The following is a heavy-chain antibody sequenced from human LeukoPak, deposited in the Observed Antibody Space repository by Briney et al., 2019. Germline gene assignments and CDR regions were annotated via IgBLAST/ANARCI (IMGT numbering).Heavy chain of an antibody. CDR3: AKGGTTVVDY. V-gene: IGHV3-23*01. J-gene: IGHJ4*02. CDR2: TSDRGDYT. Sequence: GGSLRLSCAASGFTFTSYSMSWVRQAPGKGLEWVSGTSDRGDYTYYADSVKGRFTISRDNSKNTLYLQMNSLRTEDTAVYYCAKGGTTVVDYWGQGTLVTVSS. CDR1: GFTFTSYS. D-gene: IGHD4-23*01.